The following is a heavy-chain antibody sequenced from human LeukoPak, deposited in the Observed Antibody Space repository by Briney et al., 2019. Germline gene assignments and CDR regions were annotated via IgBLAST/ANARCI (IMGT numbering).Heavy chain of an antibody. CDR1: GGTFISYA. CDR3: ARKGDCSSGSCSHFDY. Sequence: SVKVSCKASGGTFISYAISWVRQAPGQGLEWMGGIIPIFGTANYAQKFQGRVTITADESTSTAYMELSSLRSEDTAVYYCARKGDCSSGSCSHFDYWGQGTLVTVSS. D-gene: IGHD2-15*01. CDR2: IIPIFGTA. V-gene: IGHV1-69*13. J-gene: IGHJ4*02.